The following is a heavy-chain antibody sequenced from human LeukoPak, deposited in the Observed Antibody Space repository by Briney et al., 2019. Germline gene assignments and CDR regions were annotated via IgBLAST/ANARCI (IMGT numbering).Heavy chain of an antibody. Sequence: GGSLRLSCAASGFTFSSYWMHWVRQAPGKGLVWVSRINSDGSSTSYADSVKGRFTISRDNAKNTLYLQMNSLRAEDTAVYYCARDLVPRWLTGAFDIWGQGTMVTVSS. D-gene: IGHD3-9*01. J-gene: IGHJ3*02. V-gene: IGHV3-74*01. CDR2: INSDGSST. CDR1: GFTFSSYW. CDR3: ARDLVPRWLTGAFDI.